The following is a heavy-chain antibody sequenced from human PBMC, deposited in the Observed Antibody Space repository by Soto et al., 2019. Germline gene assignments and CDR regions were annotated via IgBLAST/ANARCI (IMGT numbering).Heavy chain of an antibody. D-gene: IGHD6-13*01. V-gene: IGHV4-4*02. CDR2: IYHSGST. Sequence: LETLCLTCAVSGGSISGSNLWSWVRQPPGKGLEWIGEIYHSGSTNYNPSLKSRVTISVDKSKNQFSLKLSSVTAADTAVYYCARAGVIGIAAPDFDYWGQGTLVTVSS. CDR3: ARAGVIGIAAPDFDY. J-gene: IGHJ4*02. CDR1: GGSISGSNL.